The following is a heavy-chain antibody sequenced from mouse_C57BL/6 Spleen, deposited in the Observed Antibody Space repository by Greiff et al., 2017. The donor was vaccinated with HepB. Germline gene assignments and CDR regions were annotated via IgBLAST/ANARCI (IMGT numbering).Heavy chain of an antibody. J-gene: IGHJ3*01. V-gene: IGHV1-9*01. Sequence: QVQLQQSGAELMQPGASVKLSCEATGYTFTGYWIEWVKQRPGHGLEWIGEILPGSGSTNYNEKVKGKATFTADTSSNTAYMQLSSLTTEDSAIYYCASGSFYYYGIAYWGQGTLVTVSA. D-gene: IGHD1-1*01. CDR3: ASGSFYYYGIAY. CDR2: ILPGSGST. CDR1: GYTFTGYW.